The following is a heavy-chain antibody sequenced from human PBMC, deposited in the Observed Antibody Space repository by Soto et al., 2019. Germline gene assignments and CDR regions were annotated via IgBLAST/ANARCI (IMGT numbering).Heavy chain of an antibody. J-gene: IGHJ3*02. CDR1: GFTFSSYW. V-gene: IGHV3-7*01. CDR3: AREGVLDAFDI. CDR2: IKQDGSEK. Sequence: GGSMRLSCAASGFTFSSYWMSWVRQAPGKGLEWVANIKQDGSEKYYVDSVKGRFTISRDNAKNSLYLQMNSLRAEDTAVYYCAREGVLDAFDIWGQGTMVTVSS.